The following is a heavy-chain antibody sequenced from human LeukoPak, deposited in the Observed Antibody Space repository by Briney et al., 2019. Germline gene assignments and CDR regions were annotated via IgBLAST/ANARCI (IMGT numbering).Heavy chain of an antibody. Sequence: SETLSLTCTVSGGSVSSGSYYWSWIRQPPGKGLEWIGYIYYSGSTNYNPSLKSRVTISVDTSKNQFSLKLSSVTAADTAVYYCARDHSYYYDSSGYYLKSYDAFDIWGQGTMVTVSS. D-gene: IGHD3-22*01. J-gene: IGHJ3*02. CDR1: GGSVSSGSYY. CDR2: IYYSGST. V-gene: IGHV4-61*01. CDR3: ARDHSYYYDSSGYYLKSYDAFDI.